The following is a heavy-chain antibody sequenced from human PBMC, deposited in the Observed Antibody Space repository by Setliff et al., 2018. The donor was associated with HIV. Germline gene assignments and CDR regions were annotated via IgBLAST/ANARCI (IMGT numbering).Heavy chain of an antibody. Sequence: GGSLRLSCASSEFSFNNSWMNWVRQAPGKGLEWLSYISDTSATISYADSVKGRFTISRDNAKNSLYLQMNSLRAEDTAVYYCARGNTMVTDFDYWGQGTLVTVSS. CDR1: EFSFNNSW. D-gene: IGHD3-10*01. V-gene: IGHV3-48*01. CDR2: ISDTSATI. J-gene: IGHJ4*02. CDR3: ARGNTMVTDFDY.